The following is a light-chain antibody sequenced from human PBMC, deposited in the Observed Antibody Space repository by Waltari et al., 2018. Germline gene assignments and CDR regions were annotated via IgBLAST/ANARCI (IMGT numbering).Light chain of an antibody. J-gene: IGLJ2*01. CDR2: DVT. V-gene: IGLV2-14*03. Sequence: QSALTQPASVSGSPGQSITIPCTGTSTDVRSYNYLPWYHQYPGKAPQLIIYDVTQRPSGISTRFSGSKSGNTASLTISGLQAEDEADYFCNSHSTTTPVVFGGGTKVTVL. CDR1: STDVRSYNY. CDR3: NSHSTTTPVV.